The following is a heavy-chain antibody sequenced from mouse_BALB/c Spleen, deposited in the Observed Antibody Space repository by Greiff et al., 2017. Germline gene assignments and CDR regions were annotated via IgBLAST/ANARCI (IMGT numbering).Heavy chain of an antibody. CDR3: ARGMYYGYSAWFAY. D-gene: IGHD2-2*01. J-gene: IGHJ3*01. CDR1: GFSLTSYG. V-gene: IGHV2-2*02. Sequence: VKLMESGPGLVQPSQSLSITCTVSGFSLTSYGVHWVRQSPGKGLEWLGVIWSGGSTDYNAAFISRLSISKDNSKSQVFFKMNSLQANDTAIYYCARGMYYGYSAWFAYWGQGTLVTVSA. CDR2: IWSGGST.